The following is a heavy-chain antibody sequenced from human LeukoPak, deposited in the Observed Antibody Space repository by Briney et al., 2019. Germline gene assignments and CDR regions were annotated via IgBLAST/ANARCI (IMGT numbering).Heavy chain of an antibody. D-gene: IGHD2-21*01. J-gene: IGHJ4*02. CDR1: GFTVSSNY. CDR3: AKAPVTSCRGAYCYPFDS. V-gene: IGHV3-53*01. Sequence: PGGSLRLSCAASGFTVSSNYINWVRQAPGKGLEWVSVIYSGGSTFYADSVKGRFTISRDNSKNTLYLQMNSLRAEDAAVYFCAKAPVTSCRGAYCYPFDSWGQGTLVTVSS. CDR2: IYSGGST.